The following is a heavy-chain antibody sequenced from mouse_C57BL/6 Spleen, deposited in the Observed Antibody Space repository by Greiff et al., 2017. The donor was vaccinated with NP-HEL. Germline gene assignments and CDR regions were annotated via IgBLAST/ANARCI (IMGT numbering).Heavy chain of an antibody. V-gene: IGHV5-6*01. Sequence: EVMLVESGGDLVKPGGSLKLSCAASGFTFSSYGMSWVRQTPDKRLEWVATISSGGSYTYYPDSVKGRFTISRDNAKNTLYLQMSSLKSEDTAMYYCARHDYYGSDWYFDVWGTGTTVTVSS. J-gene: IGHJ1*03. CDR1: GFTFSSYG. D-gene: IGHD1-1*01. CDR2: ISSGGSYT. CDR3: ARHDYYGSDWYFDV.